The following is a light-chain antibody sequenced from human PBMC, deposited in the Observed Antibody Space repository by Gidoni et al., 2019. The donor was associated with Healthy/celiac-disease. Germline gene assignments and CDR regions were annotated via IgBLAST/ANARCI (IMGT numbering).Light chain of an antibody. J-gene: IGKJ4*01. V-gene: IGKV1-39*01. CDR1: QSISSY. Sequence: DIQMTQSPSSLSASVGDRVTITCRASQSISSYLNWYQQKPGKAPKLLIYAASSLQSGVPSRCSGSGSGTDFTLTISSLQPEDFATYYCQQSYSTPAFXGXTKVEIK. CDR3: QQSYSTPA. CDR2: AAS.